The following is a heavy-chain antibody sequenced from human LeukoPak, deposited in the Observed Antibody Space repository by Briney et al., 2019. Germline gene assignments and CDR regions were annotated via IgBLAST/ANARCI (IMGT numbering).Heavy chain of an antibody. Sequence: ASVKVSCKASGGTFSRHTISWVRQSPGQGLEWMGGITPMFGTSNYAQKFRGRVTITADESTSTAYVELSSLRSEDTAVYYCARDGVIVYRGVLRWGPKKSERDYYMDVWGQGTTVTVS. V-gene: IGHV1-69*13. D-gene: IGHD3-10*01. J-gene: IGHJ6*03. CDR2: ITPMFGTS. CDR3: ARDGVIVYRGVLRWGPKKSERDYYMDV. CDR1: GGTFSRHT.